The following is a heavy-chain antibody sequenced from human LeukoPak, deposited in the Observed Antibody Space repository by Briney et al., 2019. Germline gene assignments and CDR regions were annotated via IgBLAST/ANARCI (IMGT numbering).Heavy chain of an antibody. J-gene: IGHJ4*02. CDR1: GHTYSSYA. V-gene: IGHV3-23*01. Sequence: GGSLSLSCAASGHTYSSYAMSWVRQPPGKGLEWVSAISESGSSTYYADSVKGRFTNSRDNSKKKLYLQVNSRRAEDTAVYYCARSISIFGDYFDYWGQGSLVSVCS. CDR3: ARSISIFGDYFDY. D-gene: IGHD3-3*01. CDR2: ISESGSST.